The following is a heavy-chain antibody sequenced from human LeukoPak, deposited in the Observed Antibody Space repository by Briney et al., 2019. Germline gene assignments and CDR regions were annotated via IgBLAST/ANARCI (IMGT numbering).Heavy chain of an antibody. Sequence: ASVKVSCKASGYTFTGYYMHWVRQAPGQGLEWMGWINPNSGGTSYAQKFQGWVTMTRDTSISTAYMELSRLRSDDTAVYYCAREGYDSSGYYAFDIWGQGTMVTVSS. CDR1: GYTFTGYY. CDR3: AREGYDSSGYYAFDI. V-gene: IGHV1-2*04. CDR2: INPNSGGT. J-gene: IGHJ3*02. D-gene: IGHD3-22*01.